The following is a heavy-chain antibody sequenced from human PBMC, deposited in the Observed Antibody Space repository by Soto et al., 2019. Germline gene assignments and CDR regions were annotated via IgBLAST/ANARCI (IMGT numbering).Heavy chain of an antibody. CDR3: ATPIVGVYTLDY. V-gene: IGHV1-46*01. D-gene: IGHD1-26*01. Sequence: ASVKGSCKASGYTLTSHYIQWVRQAPGQGLEWMGIINPSGGSTIYARKFQGRVTMTRDRSTSTVYMELSRLRSEDTAVYYCATPIVGVYTLDYWGQGTLVTVS. CDR2: INPSGGST. J-gene: IGHJ4*02. CDR1: GYTLTSHY.